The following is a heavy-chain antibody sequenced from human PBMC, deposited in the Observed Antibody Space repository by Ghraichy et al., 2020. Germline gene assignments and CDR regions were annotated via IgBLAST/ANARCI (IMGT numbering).Heavy chain of an antibody. J-gene: IGHJ4*02. CDR3: ARERGSSSSGGVYYFDY. D-gene: IGHD6-6*01. CDR2: ISSSISTI. Sequence: GGSLRLSCAASGFTVSTNYMSWVRQAPGKGLEWVSYISSSISTIYYADSVKGRFTISRDNAKNSLYLQMNSLRAEDTAVYYCARERGSSSSGGVYYFDYWGQGTLVTVSS. V-gene: IGHV3-48*01. CDR1: GFTVSTNY.